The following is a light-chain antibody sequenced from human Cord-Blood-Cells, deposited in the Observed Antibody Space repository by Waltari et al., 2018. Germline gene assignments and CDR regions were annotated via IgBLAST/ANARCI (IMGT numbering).Light chain of an antibody. Sequence: SYELTQPPSVSVSPGQTARITCSGDALPKQYAYWYQQKPGQAPVLVIYKDSERRSGIPERFSGASSGTTVTLTISGVQAEDEADDYCQSADSSGTHAVFGGGTQLTVL. CDR1: ALPKQY. J-gene: IGLJ7*01. V-gene: IGLV3-25*03. CDR3: QSADSSGTHAV. CDR2: KDS.